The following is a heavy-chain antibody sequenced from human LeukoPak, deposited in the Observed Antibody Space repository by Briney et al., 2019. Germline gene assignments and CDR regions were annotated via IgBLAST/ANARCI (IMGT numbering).Heavy chain of an antibody. CDR1: GGSISSYY. V-gene: IGHV4-59*01. CDR2: IYYSGNT. D-gene: IGHD6-19*01. J-gene: IGHJ4*02. Sequence: SETLSLTCTVSGGSISSYYWSWIRQPPGKGLEWIGYIYYSGNTNYNPSLKSRVTISVDTSKNQFSLKLSSVTAADTAVYYCATTRTGSSGWYGRQIDYWGQGTLVTVSS. CDR3: ATTRTGSSGWYGRQIDY.